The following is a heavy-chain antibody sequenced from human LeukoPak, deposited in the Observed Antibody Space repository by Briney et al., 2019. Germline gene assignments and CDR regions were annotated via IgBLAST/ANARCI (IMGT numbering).Heavy chain of an antibody. Sequence: PSETLSLTCTVSGGSISIYYWSWIRQPPGKGLEWLGYIYNSGSTHYNPSLKSRVTISVDTSKNQFSLRLTSMTAADAAVYYCVRDRELTYWGQGTLVTVSS. D-gene: IGHD5-24*01. V-gene: IGHV4-59*01. CDR3: VRDRELTY. CDR1: GGSISIYY. J-gene: IGHJ4*02. CDR2: IYNSGST.